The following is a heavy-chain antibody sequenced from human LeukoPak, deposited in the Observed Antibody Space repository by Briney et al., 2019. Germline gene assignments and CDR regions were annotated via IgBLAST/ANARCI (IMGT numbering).Heavy chain of an antibody. J-gene: IGHJ5*02. CDR2: INPNSGNT. V-gene: IGHV1-8*01. Sequence: ASVKVSFKGSGYTFTSYGINWVRQPTGQGLEWMGWINPNSGNTGYAQKFEGRVTMSRNTSISTAYMELSSLRSEDAAVYYCARGGRNFDWLLRNWFDPWGQGTLVTVSS. CDR3: ARGGRNFDWLLRNWFDP. CDR1: GYTFTSYG. D-gene: IGHD3-9*01.